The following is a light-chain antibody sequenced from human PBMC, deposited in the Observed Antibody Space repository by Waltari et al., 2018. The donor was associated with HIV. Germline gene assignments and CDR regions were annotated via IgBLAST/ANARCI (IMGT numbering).Light chain of an antibody. CDR3: VVWDDSLSGVV. CDR1: SSNTGSNN. V-gene: IGLV1-47*01. Sequence: SVVTQSPSASGTPAQSVTISCSGSSSNTGSNNVFLYQHLPRTAPKLLIYRDNQRPSGVPGRISGSRSGTSASLAISGLRSEDEAVYYCVVWDDSLSGVVFGGGTSLTVL. CDR2: RDN. J-gene: IGLJ2*01.